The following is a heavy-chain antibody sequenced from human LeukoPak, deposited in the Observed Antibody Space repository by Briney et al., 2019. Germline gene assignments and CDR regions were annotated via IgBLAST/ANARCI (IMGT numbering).Heavy chain of an antibody. V-gene: IGHV3-73*01. Sequence: GGSLRLSCAASGSTFSDSEMHWVRQASGKGLEWVGRMRSKANSYATAYGASVRGRFIISRDDSKYTAYLQMNSLKTEDTAVYFCTKQFIVGSRVGLDDWGQGTLVTVSS. D-gene: IGHD1-26*01. CDR2: MRSKANSYAT. CDR3: TKQFIVGSRVGLDD. CDR1: GSTFSDSE. J-gene: IGHJ4*02.